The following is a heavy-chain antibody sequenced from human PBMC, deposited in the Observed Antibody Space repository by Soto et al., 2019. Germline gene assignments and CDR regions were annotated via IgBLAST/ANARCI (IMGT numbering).Heavy chain of an antibody. D-gene: IGHD2-2*01. V-gene: IGHV4-34*01. J-gene: IGHJ5*02. CDR3: ARGYPIVVVPAAMGWFAP. CDR2: INHSGST. Sequence: PSETLSLTCAVYGGSFSGYYWSWIRQPPGKGLEWIGEINHSGSTNYNPSLKSRVTISVDTSKNQFSLKLSSVTAADKDVYYCARGYPIVVVPAAMGWFAPWGQGTLVNVSS. CDR1: GGSFSGYY.